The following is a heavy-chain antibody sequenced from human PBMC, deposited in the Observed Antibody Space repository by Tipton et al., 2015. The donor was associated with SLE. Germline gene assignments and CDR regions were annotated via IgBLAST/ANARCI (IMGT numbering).Heavy chain of an antibody. CDR3: AISLYSSPDY. J-gene: IGHJ4*02. CDR1: GFSFSTYS. CDR2: ISFDSNYI. Sequence: SLRLSCAASGFSFSTYSMNWVRQAPGKGLEWVSSISFDSNYIYYADSVKGRFTISRDNAKNSLFLQMNSLRAEDTAVYYCAISLYSSPDYWGQGTLVTVSS. D-gene: IGHD6-13*01. V-gene: IGHV3-21*01.